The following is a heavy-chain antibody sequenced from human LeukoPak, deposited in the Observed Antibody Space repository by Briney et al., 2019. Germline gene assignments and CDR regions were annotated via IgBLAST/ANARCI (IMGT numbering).Heavy chain of an antibody. J-gene: IGHJ4*02. V-gene: IGHV3-23*01. D-gene: IGHD2-8*01. Sequence: PGGSLRLSCAASGFSFSNSAMSGVRQAPGKGLEWVSTITGYTGTTYYADSVKGRFTISRDNAKNSLYLQMNSLRAEDTAVYYCASMLTNWGQGTLVTVSS. CDR1: GFSFSNSA. CDR2: ITGYTGTT. CDR3: ASMLTN.